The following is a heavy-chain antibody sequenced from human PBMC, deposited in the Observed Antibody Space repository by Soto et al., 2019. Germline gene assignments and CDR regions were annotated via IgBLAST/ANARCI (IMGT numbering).Heavy chain of an antibody. D-gene: IGHD6-13*01. CDR1: RFTFSSYE. Sequence: LRLSCAASRFTFSSYEMNWVRQAPGKWLARVSYISSSGSTIYYADSVKGRFTISSDNAKNSLYLKMNSLRADDTPVHYCAMSSSSRYQGEYYFDYWGQGTLVTVSS. J-gene: IGHJ4*02. CDR2: ISSSGSTI. CDR3: AMSSSSRYQGEYYFDY. V-gene: IGHV3-48*03.